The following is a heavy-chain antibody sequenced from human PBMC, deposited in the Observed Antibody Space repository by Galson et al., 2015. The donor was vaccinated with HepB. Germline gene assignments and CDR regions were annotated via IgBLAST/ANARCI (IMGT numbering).Heavy chain of an antibody. CDR1: GFTFSSYA. J-gene: IGHJ4*02. CDR3: AKGEYSSGWYVDY. Sequence: SLRLSCAAAGFTFSSYAMSWVRQAPGNGLEWVSAISGSGGSTDYADSVKGRFTISRDNSKNTLYLQMNSLRAEDTAVYYCAKGEYSSGWYVDYWGQGTLVTVSS. V-gene: IGHV3-23*01. CDR2: ISGSGGST. D-gene: IGHD6-19*01.